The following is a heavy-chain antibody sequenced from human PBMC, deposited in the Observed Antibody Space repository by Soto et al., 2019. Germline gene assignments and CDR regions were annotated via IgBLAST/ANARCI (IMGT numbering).Heavy chain of an antibody. Sequence: QVQLVQSGAEVKKPGASVKVSCKASGYTFTSYDINWVRQATGQGLEWMGWMNPNSGNTGYAQKFQGRVTMTRNTSISTAYMELSSLRSEDTAVYYCARESVGEGWFGEWHSGYWGQGTLVTVSS. CDR1: GYTFTSYD. J-gene: IGHJ4*02. D-gene: IGHD3-10*01. CDR2: MNPNSGNT. V-gene: IGHV1-8*01. CDR3: ARESVGEGWFGEWHSGY.